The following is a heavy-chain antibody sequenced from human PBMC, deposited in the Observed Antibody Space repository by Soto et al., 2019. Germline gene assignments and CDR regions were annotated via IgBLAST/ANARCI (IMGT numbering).Heavy chain of an antibody. CDR2: IXXSXXX. Sequence: SETPSVRSRVSGDSIGDTSCYWGWVRKFLGKGLXWIXXIXXSXXXXXPXXLKTRVTISMDTSKNEFYLRLRSVTAADTALYFWARQLKALAAAMAFWGKGIPVTVSS. CDR3: ARQLKALAAAMAF. D-gene: IGHD6-19*01. V-gene: IGHV4-39*01. CDR1: GDSIGDTSCY. J-gene: IGHJ4*02.